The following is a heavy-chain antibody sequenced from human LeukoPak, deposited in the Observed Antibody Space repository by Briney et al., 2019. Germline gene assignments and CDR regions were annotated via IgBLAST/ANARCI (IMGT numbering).Heavy chain of an antibody. V-gene: IGHV5-51*01. J-gene: IGHJ4*02. D-gene: IGHD5-24*01. CDR1: GSIFTNYW. CDR3: ARLGDGYNWYYFDY. Sequence: GGSPQISCQGSGSIFTNYWIGWVRQVPGKGLEWVWIIYPGDSDTRYSPSLQGQVTISADKSIRTACLQWSSLKASDTAMYYCARLGDGYNWYYFDYWGQGTLVTVSS. CDR2: IYPGDSDT.